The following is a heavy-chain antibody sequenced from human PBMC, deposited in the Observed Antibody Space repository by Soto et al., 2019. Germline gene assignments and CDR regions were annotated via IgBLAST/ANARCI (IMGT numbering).Heavy chain of an antibody. CDR1: GFIFSDYS. D-gene: IGHD1-1*01. V-gene: IGHV3-23*01. CDR3: ARSSGDTWEQYYFDY. J-gene: IGHJ4*02. CDR2: ISGRGGST. Sequence: EVQLLESGGGLVLPGGSLRLSCAASGFIFSDYSMSRVRQAPGKGLEWVSGISGRGGSTYYADSVKGRFTISRDSSRNTLFLQMNSLRAEDTALYFCARSSGDTWEQYYFDYWGQGTLVPVSS.